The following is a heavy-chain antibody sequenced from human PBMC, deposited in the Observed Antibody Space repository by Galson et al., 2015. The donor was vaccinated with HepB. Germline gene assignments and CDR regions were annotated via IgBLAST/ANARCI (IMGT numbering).Heavy chain of an antibody. J-gene: IGHJ5*02. D-gene: IGHD6-19*01. V-gene: IGHV3-49*03. CDR3: TRDALSTSRQQWLTGGS. CDR2: IKNKVYGGTT. Sequence: SLRLSCAGSGFTFGDYSMSWFRQAPGKGLEWVSSIKNKVYGGTTLYAATVQGRFTISRDDSRSITYLQMNSLKIEDTAVYYCTRDALSTSRQQWLTGGSWGQGTHVTVSS. CDR1: GFTFGDYS.